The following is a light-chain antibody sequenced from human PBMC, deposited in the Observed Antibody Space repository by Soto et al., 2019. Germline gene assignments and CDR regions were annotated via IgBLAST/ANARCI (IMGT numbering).Light chain of an antibody. CDR3: QQYNNWPPVT. CDR2: GAS. V-gene: IGKV3-15*01. Sequence: EIVMTQSPATLSVSPGERATLSCRASQSVSSNLAWYQQKPGQAPRLLIYGASTRATAIPARFSGSGSGTEFTLTISSLHSEDFAVYYCQQYNNWPPVTFGGGTKVEIK. J-gene: IGKJ4*01. CDR1: QSVSSN.